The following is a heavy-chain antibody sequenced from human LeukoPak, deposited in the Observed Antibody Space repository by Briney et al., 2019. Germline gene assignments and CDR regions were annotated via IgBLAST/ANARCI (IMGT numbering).Heavy chain of an antibody. J-gene: IGHJ6*03. CDR2: IRSKAYGGTT. CDR1: GFTFGDYA. V-gene: IGHV3-49*04. CDR3: TRVMEWLFYYYYMDV. Sequence: GRSLRLSCTASGFTFGDYAMSWVCQAPGKGLEWVGFIRSKAYGGTTEYAASVKGRFTISRDDSKSIAYLQMNSLKTEDTAVYYCTRVMEWLFYYYYMDVWGKGTTVTVSS. D-gene: IGHD3-3*01.